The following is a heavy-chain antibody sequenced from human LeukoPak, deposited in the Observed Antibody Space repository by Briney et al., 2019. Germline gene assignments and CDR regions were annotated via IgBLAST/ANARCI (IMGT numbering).Heavy chain of an antibody. CDR3: ANGFTSTALFDY. Sequence: PGGSLRLSCAASGFPFSSHAMNWVRQAPGRGLEWVSGVSGSGESTYYADSVKGRFTISSDNSKQTLYLQMNSLGAEDTAVYYCANGFTSTALFDYWGQGTLVTVSS. J-gene: IGHJ4*02. CDR1: GFPFSSHA. D-gene: IGHD5-18*01. V-gene: IGHV3-23*01. CDR2: VSGSGEST.